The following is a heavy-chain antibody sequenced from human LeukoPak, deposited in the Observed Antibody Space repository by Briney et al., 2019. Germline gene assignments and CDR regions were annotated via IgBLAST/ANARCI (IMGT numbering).Heavy chain of an antibody. CDR1: GGTFSNYA. J-gene: IGHJ3*02. V-gene: IGHV1-69*04. D-gene: IGHD3-10*01. Sequence: ASVKVSCKASGGTFSNYAINWVRQAPGQGLEWMGRIIPILGIANYAQKFQARVTITADKSTGTAYMELSSLRSEDTAVYYCARASQDYYGSGSYYRGGDAFDIWGQGTMVTVSS. CDR2: IIPILGIA. CDR3: ARASQDYYGSGSYYRGGDAFDI.